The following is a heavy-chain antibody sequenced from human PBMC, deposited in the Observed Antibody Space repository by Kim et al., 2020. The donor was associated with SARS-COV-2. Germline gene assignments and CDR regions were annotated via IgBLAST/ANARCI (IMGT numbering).Heavy chain of an antibody. Sequence: TNTGNPTYAQGFTGRFVFSLDTSVSTAYLQISSLKAEDTAVYYCAREVDPWGQGTLVTVSS. CDR3: AREVDP. V-gene: IGHV7-4-1*02. J-gene: IGHJ5*02. CDR2: TNTGNP.